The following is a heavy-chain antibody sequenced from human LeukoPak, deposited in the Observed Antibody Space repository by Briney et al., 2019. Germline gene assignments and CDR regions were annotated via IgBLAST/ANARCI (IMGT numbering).Heavy chain of an antibody. CDR3: AKGTAASPLIVAAAGNWFDP. CDR1: GFTFSSYA. J-gene: IGHJ5*02. Sequence: PGRSLRLSCAASGFTFSSYAMHWVRQAPGKGLEWVAVISYDGSNKYYADSVKGRFTISRDNSKNTLYLQMNSLRAEDTAVYYCAKGTAASPLIVAAAGNWFDPWGQGTLVTVSS. D-gene: IGHD6-13*01. V-gene: IGHV3-30-3*01. CDR2: ISYDGSNK.